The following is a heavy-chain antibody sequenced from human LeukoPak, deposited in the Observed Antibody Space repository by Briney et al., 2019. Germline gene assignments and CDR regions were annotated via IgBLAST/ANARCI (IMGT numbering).Heavy chain of an antibody. CDR2: MNPNSGNT. CDR3: ARGLLAAAGTGV. D-gene: IGHD6-13*01. Sequence: GASVKVSCKASGYTFTSYDINWVRQATAQGLEWMGWMNPNSGNTGYAQKFQGRVTMTRNTSISTAYMELSSLRSEDTAVYYCARGLLAAAGTGVWGQGTLVTVSS. J-gene: IGHJ4*02. V-gene: IGHV1-8*01. CDR1: GYTFTSYD.